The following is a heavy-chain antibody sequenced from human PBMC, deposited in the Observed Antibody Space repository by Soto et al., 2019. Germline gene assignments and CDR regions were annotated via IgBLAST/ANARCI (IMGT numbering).Heavy chain of an antibody. Sequence: QVQLVQSGAEVKKPGSSVKVSCKASGGNFSTHAISWVRQAPGQGLVWMGGIIPMFNTTISAQKFQGRVTITADDYTSTAYMELGSLRSEDTAVYYCARDAYDRGSLDYWGQGTLVTVSS. D-gene: IGHD3-22*01. V-gene: IGHV1-69*01. J-gene: IGHJ4*02. CDR2: IIPMFNTT. CDR1: GGNFSTHA. CDR3: ARDAYDRGSLDY.